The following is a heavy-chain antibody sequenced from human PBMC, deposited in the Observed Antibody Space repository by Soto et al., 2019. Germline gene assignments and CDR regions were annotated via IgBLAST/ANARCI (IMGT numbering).Heavy chain of an antibody. CDR3: ATTGYCSSTSCYRPPNYHYYYMDV. V-gene: IGHV1-3*01. D-gene: IGHD2-2*01. Sequence: GASVKVSCKASGYTFTSYAMHWVRQAPGQRLEWMGWINAGNGNTKYSQKFQGRVTITRDTSASTAYMELSSLTSEDTAVYYCATTGYCSSTSCYRPPNYHYYYMDVWGKGTTVTVSS. CDR2: INAGNGNT. J-gene: IGHJ6*03. CDR1: GYTFTSYA.